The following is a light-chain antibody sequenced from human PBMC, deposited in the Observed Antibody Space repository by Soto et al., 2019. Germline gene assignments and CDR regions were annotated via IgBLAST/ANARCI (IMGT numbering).Light chain of an antibody. V-gene: IGLV2-14*01. CDR1: SSDVGYDNY. J-gene: IGLJ3*02. CDR3: TSHTASSTGV. Sequence: QSALTQPASVSGSPGQSITISCTGTSSDVGYDNYVSWFQQHPGKAPKLMIYEVSRRPSGVSNRFSGSKSANTASLTISGLQAEDGADYYCTSHTASSTGVFGGGTKLTVL. CDR2: EVS.